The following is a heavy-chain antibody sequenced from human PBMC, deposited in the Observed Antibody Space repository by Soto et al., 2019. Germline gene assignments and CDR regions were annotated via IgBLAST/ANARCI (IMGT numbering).Heavy chain of an antibody. Sequence: EVQLVESGGGLVKPGGSLRLSCAASGFTFSSYSMNWVRQAPGKGLEWVSSISSSSSYIYYADSVKGRFTISRDNAKNSLYLQMNSLRAEDTAVYYCERDHGSYAGSMGAFDIWGQGTMVTVSS. J-gene: IGHJ3*02. CDR3: ERDHGSYAGSMGAFDI. CDR1: GFTFSSYS. V-gene: IGHV3-21*01. D-gene: IGHD1-26*01. CDR2: ISSSSSYI.